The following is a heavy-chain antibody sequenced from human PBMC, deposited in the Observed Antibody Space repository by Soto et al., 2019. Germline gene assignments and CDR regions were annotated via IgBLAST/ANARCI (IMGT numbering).Heavy chain of an antibody. Sequence: ASVKVSCKVSGYTLTELSMHWVLQAPGKGLEWMGGFDPEDGETIYAQKLQGRVTMTTDTSTSTAYMELRSLRSDDTAVYYCARVVVRGVTLYYFDYWGQGTLVTVSS. D-gene: IGHD3-10*01. CDR3: ARVVVRGVTLYYFDY. J-gene: IGHJ4*02. CDR1: GYTLTELS. CDR2: FDPEDGET. V-gene: IGHV1-24*01.